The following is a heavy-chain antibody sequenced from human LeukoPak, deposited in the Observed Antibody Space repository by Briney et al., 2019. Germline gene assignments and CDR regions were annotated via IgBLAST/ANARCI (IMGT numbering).Heavy chain of an antibody. CDR1: GYTFTGYY. CDR2: INPNSGGT. J-gene: IGHJ4*02. CDR3: ARVRSYCSSTSCYYFDY. Sequence: ASVKVSCKASGYTFTGYYMHWVRQAPGQGLEWMGWINPNSGGTNYAQKFQGRVTMTRDTSISTAYMELSRLRSDDTAVYYCARVRSYCSSTSCYYFDYWGQGTLVTVSS. D-gene: IGHD2-2*01. V-gene: IGHV1-2*02.